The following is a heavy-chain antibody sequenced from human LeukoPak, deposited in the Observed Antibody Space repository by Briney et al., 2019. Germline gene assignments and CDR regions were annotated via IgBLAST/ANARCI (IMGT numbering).Heavy chain of an antibody. D-gene: IGHD3-3*01. CDR3: ARTRDFWSGYFDY. V-gene: IGHV4-30-2*01. J-gene: IGHJ4*02. Sequence: SQTLSLTCVVSGVSITSDTYCWSWIRQPPGKGLEWIGYILHSGSTYFNPSLKSRVTISIDTSKSQFSLKLSSVTAADTVVYYCARTRDFWSGYFDYWGQGTLVTVSS. CDR2: ILHSGST. CDR1: GVSITSDTYC.